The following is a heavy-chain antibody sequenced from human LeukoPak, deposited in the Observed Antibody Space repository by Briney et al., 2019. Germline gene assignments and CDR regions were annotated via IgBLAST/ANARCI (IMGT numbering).Heavy chain of an antibody. J-gene: IGHJ4*02. Sequence: GRSLRLSCAASGFTFSTYAMHWVRQAPGKGLEWVAVIWSDSTNKYYADSVRGRFTISRDNSKNTLYLQMSSLRAEDTAMYYCARYRLTTVTTFHFDYWGQGTLVTVSP. CDR3: ARYRLTTVTTFHFDY. D-gene: IGHD4-17*01. CDR1: GFTFSTYA. CDR2: IWSDSTNK. V-gene: IGHV3-33*01.